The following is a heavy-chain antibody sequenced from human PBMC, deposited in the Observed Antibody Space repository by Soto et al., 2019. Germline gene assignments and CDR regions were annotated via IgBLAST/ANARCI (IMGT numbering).Heavy chain of an antibody. D-gene: IGHD6-19*01. CDR1: GYTKTSYA. V-gene: IGHV1-18*01. Sequence: GASVKVCCKAPGYTKTSYASSWVRHATGQGLEWMGWISAYNGNTNYAQKLQGRVTMTTDTSTSTAYMELRSLRSDDTAVYYCARDGIAVAARVDYWGQGTLVTVSS. CDR2: ISAYNGNT. CDR3: ARDGIAVAARVDY. J-gene: IGHJ4*02.